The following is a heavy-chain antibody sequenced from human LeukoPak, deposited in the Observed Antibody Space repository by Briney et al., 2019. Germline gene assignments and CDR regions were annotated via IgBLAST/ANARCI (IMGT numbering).Heavy chain of an antibody. J-gene: IGHJ3*01. V-gene: IGHV4-34*01. CDR2: INHSGST. Sequence: PSETLSLTCTVSSGSISIYSWSWIRQPPGKGLEWIGEINHSGSTNYNPSLKSRVNISVDTSKNQFSLKLSSVTAADTAVYYCARDSPFEWAVFGDSFDVWGQGTVVDVSS. CDR3: ARDSPFEWAVFGDSFDV. D-gene: IGHD3-3*01. CDR1: SGSISIYS.